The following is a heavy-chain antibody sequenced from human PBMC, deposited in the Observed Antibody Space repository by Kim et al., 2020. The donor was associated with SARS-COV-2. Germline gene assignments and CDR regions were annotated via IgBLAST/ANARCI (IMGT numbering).Heavy chain of an antibody. J-gene: IGHJ3*02. D-gene: IGHD2-15*01. V-gene: IGHV4-34*13. CDR3: ARGRGYGYAFDI. Sequence: TNHPPRKSRVTISVDTSKSQFSLKLSSLTAADTAVYYCARGRGYGYAFDIWGQGTMVTVSS.